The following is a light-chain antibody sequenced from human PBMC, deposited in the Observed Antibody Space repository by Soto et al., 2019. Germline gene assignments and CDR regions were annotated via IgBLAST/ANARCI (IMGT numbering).Light chain of an antibody. CDR2: GAS. CDR3: QQYGSSPWT. Sequence: EIVLTQSPGTLSLSPGERATFSCRASQSVSSSYIAWYQQKPGQAPRLLIYGASSRATGIPDRFSGSGSGTDFTLTISRLEPEDFAVYYCQQYGSSPWTFGQGTKVEIK. V-gene: IGKV3-20*01. J-gene: IGKJ1*01. CDR1: QSVSSSY.